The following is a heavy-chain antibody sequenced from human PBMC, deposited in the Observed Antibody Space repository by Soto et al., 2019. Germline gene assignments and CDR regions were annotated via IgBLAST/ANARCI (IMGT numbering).Heavy chain of an antibody. V-gene: IGHV1-18*01. CDR2: ISAYNGKT. CDR3: ARGGDVNYYHGMDV. Sequence: QVQLVQSGGEVKKPGASVKLSCTASGYTFTSYGISWVRQAPGQGLEWMGWISAYNGKTNYAQNVQGRVTMTTDTSQRKAYMDLRSLRSDATAVYYCARGGDVNYYHGMDVWGQGTTVTVSS. CDR1: GYTFTSYG. J-gene: IGHJ6*02. D-gene: IGHD5-12*01.